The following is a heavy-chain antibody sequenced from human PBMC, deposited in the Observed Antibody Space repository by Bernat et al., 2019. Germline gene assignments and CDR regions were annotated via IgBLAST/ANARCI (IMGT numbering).Heavy chain of an antibody. CDR2: IIPIFGIA. Sequence: QVQLVQSGAEVKKPGSSVKVSCKASGGTFSSYAISWVRQAPGQGLEWMGGIIPIFGIANYAQKFQGRVTITADKSTSTAYMELSSLRSEDTAVYYCAMAGQRYQLLEADAFDIWGQGTMVTVSS. CDR3: AMAGQRYQLLEADAFDI. D-gene: IGHD2-2*01. J-gene: IGHJ3*02. CDR1: GGTFSSYA. V-gene: IGHV1-69*17.